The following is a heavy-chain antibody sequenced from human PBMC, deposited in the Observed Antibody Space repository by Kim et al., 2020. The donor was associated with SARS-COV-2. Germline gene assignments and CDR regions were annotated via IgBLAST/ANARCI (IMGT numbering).Heavy chain of an antibody. V-gene: IGHV4-34*01. CDR1: GGSFSGYY. J-gene: IGHJ5*02. CDR2: INHSGST. CDR3: AISTGTPRGNWFDP. D-gene: IGHD1-1*01. Sequence: SETLSLTCAVYGGSFSGYYWSWIRQPPGKGLEWIGEINHSGSTNYNPSLKSRVTISVDTSKNQFSLKLSSVTAADTAVYYCAISTGTPRGNWFDPWGQGTLVTVSS.